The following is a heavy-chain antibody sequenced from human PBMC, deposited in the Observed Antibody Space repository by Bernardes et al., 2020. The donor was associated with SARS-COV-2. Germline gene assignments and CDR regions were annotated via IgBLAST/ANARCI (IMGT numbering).Heavy chain of an antibody. D-gene: IGHD6-6*01. Sequence: ASVKVSCKVSGYTLTELSMHWVRQAPGKGLEWMGGFDPEDGETIYAQKFQGRVTMTEDTSTDTAYMELSSLRSEDTAVYYCATASAFSSSSGWFDPWGQGTLVTVSS. J-gene: IGHJ5*02. CDR3: ATASAFSSSSGWFDP. V-gene: IGHV1-24*01. CDR2: FDPEDGET. CDR1: GYTLTELS.